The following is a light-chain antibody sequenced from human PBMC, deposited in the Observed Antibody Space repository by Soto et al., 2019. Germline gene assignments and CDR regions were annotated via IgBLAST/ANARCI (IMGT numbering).Light chain of an antibody. V-gene: IGLV2-14*01. J-gene: IGLJ2*01. Sequence: QSALTQPASVSGSPGQSITISCTGTSSDVGGYIYVSWYQQHPGKAPKLIIYDVSNRPSGVSSRFSGSKSGNTASLTISGLQAEDEADYYCSSYTTSSTRVVGGGTKLTVL. CDR1: SSDVGGYIY. CDR2: DVS. CDR3: SSYTTSSTRV.